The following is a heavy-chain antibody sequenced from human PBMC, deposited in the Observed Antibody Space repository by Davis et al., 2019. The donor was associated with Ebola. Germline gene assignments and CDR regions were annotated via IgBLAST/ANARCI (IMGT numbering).Heavy chain of an antibody. CDR1: GGTFSSYA. Sequence: SVKVSCKASGGTFSSYAISWVRQAPGQGLEWMGGIIPIFGTANYAQKFQGRVTITADESTSTAYMELSSLGSEDTAVYYCARVDYYYYGMDVWGQGTTVTDSS. CDR2: IIPIFGTA. J-gene: IGHJ6*02. CDR3: ARVDYYYYGMDV. V-gene: IGHV1-69*13.